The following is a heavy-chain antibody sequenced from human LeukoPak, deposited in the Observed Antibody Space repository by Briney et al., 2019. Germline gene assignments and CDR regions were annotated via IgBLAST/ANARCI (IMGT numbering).Heavy chain of an antibody. V-gene: IGHV1-46*01. CDR1: GYTFTHPY. CDR2: INPDGGNT. CDR3: ARIRDGYNDAYDL. Sequence: ASMKVSCKASGYTFTHPYIYWGRQAPGQILERMGLINPDGGNTNYAQNFQGRVTLTRDTSTSTVYMELSSLRSEDTAIYYCARIRDGYNDAYDLWGQGTVVTVPS. J-gene: IGHJ3*01. D-gene: IGHD5-24*01.